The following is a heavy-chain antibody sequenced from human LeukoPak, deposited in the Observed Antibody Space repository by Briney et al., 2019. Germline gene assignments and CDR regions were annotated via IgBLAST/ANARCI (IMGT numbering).Heavy chain of an antibody. V-gene: IGHV1-8*01. D-gene: IGHD6-13*01. CDR1: GYTFTSYD. Sequence: ASVKVSCKASGYTFTSYDINWVRQATGQGLEWMGWMNPNSGNTGYAQKFQGRVTMTRNTSISTAYMELSSLRSEDTAVYYCARSRAIAAAGPLGYWGQGTLVTVSS. CDR2: MNPNSGNT. CDR3: ARSRAIAAAGPLGY. J-gene: IGHJ4*02.